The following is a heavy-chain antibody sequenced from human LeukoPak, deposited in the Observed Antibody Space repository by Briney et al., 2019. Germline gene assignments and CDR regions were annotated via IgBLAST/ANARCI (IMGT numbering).Heavy chain of an antibody. Sequence: GGSLRLSCAASGFTFSSYAMSWVRQAPGKGLEWVSAISGSGGSTYYADSVKGRFTISRDNSKNTLYLQMNSLRAEDTAVYYCARQVGAQTQYYYYGMDVWGQGTTVTVSS. V-gene: IGHV3-23*01. D-gene: IGHD1-26*01. J-gene: IGHJ6*02. CDR3: ARQVGAQTQYYYYGMDV. CDR1: GFTFSSYA. CDR2: ISGSGGST.